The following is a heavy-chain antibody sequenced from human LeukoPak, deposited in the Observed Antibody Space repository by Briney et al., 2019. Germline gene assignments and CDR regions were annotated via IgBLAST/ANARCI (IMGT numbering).Heavy chain of an antibody. CDR2: ISWNSGTI. CDR1: GFTFDDYA. D-gene: IGHD2-21*01. Sequence: QAGGSLRLYCAASGFTFDDYAMHWVRQAPGKGLEWVSGISWNSGTIGYADSVKGRFTISRDNAKNSLYLQMNSLRAEDTALYYCAKSEGHKNEGVFDYWGQGTLVTVSS. V-gene: IGHV3-9*01. CDR3: AKSEGHKNEGVFDY. J-gene: IGHJ4*02.